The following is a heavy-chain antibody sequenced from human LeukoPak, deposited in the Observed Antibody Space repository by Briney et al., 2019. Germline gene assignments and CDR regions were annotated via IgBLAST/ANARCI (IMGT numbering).Heavy chain of an antibody. J-gene: IGHJ3*02. CDR3: AKDQAVLRFLEWAGAFDI. V-gene: IGHV3-23*01. D-gene: IGHD3-3*01. CDR2: ISGSGGST. Sequence: GGSLRLSCAASGFTFSSYAMSWVRQAPGKGLEWVSAISGSGGSTYYADSVKGRFTISRDNSKNTLYLQMNSLRAEDTAVYYCAKDQAVLRFLEWAGAFDIWGRGTMVTVSS. CDR1: GFTFSSYA.